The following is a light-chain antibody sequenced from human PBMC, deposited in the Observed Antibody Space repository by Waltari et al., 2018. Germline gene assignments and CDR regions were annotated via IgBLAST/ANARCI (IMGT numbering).Light chain of an antibody. CDR2: KDN. J-gene: IGLJ3*02. V-gene: IGLV3-9*01. Sequence: SYELTQPLSVSVALGQTATITCGGDDIGSKNVHWYQQRPGQAPVVVIYKDNNRPSGIPERCSGSNSGNAAILTISSAQAGDEADYYCQVWDIRTAVFGGGTKLTVL. CDR3: QVWDIRTAV. CDR1: DIGSKN.